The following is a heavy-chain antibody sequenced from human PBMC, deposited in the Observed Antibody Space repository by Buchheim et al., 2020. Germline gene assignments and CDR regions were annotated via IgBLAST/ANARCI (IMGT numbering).Heavy chain of an antibody. D-gene: IGHD4-17*01. CDR3: TRSIRDYVSSYYYYYMDV. CDR2: IRSKAHGGTT. CDR1: GFTFGDYG. J-gene: IGHJ6*03. V-gene: IGHV3-49*03. Sequence: EVQLVESGGGLVQPGRSLRLSCTASGFTFGDYGMSWFRQAPGKGLEWVGFIRSKAHGGTTEYAASVKDRFTISRDDSKSIAYLQMNSLKTEDTAVYYCTRSIRDYVSSYYYYYMDVWGKGTT.